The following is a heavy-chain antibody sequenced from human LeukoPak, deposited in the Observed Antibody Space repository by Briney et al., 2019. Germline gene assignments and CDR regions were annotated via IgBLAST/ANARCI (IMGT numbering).Heavy chain of an antibody. J-gene: IGHJ6*03. D-gene: IGHD4-17*01. V-gene: IGHV4-4*07. CDR2: IYSSGST. CDR3: AKAVTTDWYYYMDV. CDR1: GGSISSYY. Sequence: SETLSLTCTVSGGSISSYYWSWIRQPAEKGLEWIGRIYSSGSTNYNPSLKSRVTMSVDTSKSQFSLKLSSVTAADTAVYYCAKAVTTDWYYYMDVWGKGTTVTVSS.